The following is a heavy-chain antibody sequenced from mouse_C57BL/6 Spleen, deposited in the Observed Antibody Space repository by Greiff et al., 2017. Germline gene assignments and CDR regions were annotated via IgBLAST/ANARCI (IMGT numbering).Heavy chain of an antibody. D-gene: IGHD2-2*01. CDR3: AISSGYDFAY. Sequence: QVQLQQPGAELVKPGASVKLSCKASGYTFTSYWMHWVKQRPGRGLEWIGRIDPNSGGTKYNEKFKSKATLTVDKPSSTAYMQLISLTSDDSAVYYCAISSGYDFAYWGQGTLVTVSA. CDR2: IDPNSGGT. V-gene: IGHV1-72*01. CDR1: GYTFTSYW. J-gene: IGHJ3*01.